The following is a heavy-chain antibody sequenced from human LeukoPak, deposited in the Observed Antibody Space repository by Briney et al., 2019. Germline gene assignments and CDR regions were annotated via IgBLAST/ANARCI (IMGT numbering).Heavy chain of an antibody. CDR3: AKGVLSFRYFDY. CDR2: ISWNSGNI. V-gene: IGHV3-9*01. Sequence: GGSLRLSCAASGFTFDDYAMHWVRQAPGKVLEWVSGISWNSGNIVYADSVKGRFTVSRDNAKSSLYLQMNSLRAEDTAEYYCAKGVLSFRYFDYWGQGTLVTVSS. J-gene: IGHJ4*02. CDR1: GFTFDDYA. D-gene: IGHD3-9*01.